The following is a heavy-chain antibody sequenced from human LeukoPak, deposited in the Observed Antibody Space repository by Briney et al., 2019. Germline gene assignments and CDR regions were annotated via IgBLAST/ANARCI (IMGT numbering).Heavy chain of an antibody. CDR3: ASSVLRFLEWLFGPEYYFDY. CDR2: INPNSGGT. CDR1: GYTFTGYY. Sequence: ASVKVSCKASGYTFTGYYMHWVRQAPGQGLEWMGWINPNSGGTNYAQKFQGRVTMTRDTSISTAYMELSRLRSDDTAVYYCASSVLRFLEWLFGPEYYFDYWGQGTLVTVSS. J-gene: IGHJ4*02. V-gene: IGHV1-2*02. D-gene: IGHD3-3*01.